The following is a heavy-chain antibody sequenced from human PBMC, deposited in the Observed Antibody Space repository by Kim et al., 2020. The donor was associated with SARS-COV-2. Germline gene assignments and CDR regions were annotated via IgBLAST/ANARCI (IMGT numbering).Heavy chain of an antibody. V-gene: IGHV4-39*07. CDR1: GGSISSSSYY. D-gene: IGHD2-2*01. J-gene: IGHJ4*02. Sequence: SETLSLTCTVSGGSISSSSYYWGWIRQPPGKGLEWIGSIYYSGSTYYNPSLKSRVTISVDTSKNQFSLKLSSVTAADTAVYYCARDRVVPAAVDYWGQGTLVTVSS. CDR3: ARDRVVPAAVDY. CDR2: IYYSGST.